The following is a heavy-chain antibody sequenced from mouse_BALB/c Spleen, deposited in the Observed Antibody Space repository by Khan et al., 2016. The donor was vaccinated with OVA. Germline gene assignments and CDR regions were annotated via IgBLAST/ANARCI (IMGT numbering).Heavy chain of an antibody. V-gene: IGHV1S56*01. Sequence: QVQLQQSGPEVVKPGASVKMSCKASGYTFIRNYVHWVKQRPGQGLDWIEWIYPGDGRPKYTEKFKGKTTLTADNSSTIAYMLLSSLTSEDSAIYFCAISYYGSYWYFDVWGAGTTVTVSS. D-gene: IGHD1-1*01. CDR2: IYPGDGRP. CDR3: AISYYGSYWYFDV. CDR1: GYTFIRNY. J-gene: IGHJ1*01.